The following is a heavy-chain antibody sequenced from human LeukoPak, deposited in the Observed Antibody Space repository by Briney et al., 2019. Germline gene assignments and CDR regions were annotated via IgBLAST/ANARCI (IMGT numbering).Heavy chain of an antibody. CDR3: ASVRFVDWIHVGYMDV. J-gene: IGHJ6*03. V-gene: IGHV4-39*07. Sequence: SETLSLTCTVSGGSISNTNYYWGWIRQSPGKGLEWIGSIYYTGSTYYNPSLKSRVSISLDMSKTHFFLKLTSVTAADTAVYYCASVRFVDWIHVGYMDVWGKGTTVTVS. CDR2: IYYTGST. D-gene: IGHD3/OR15-3a*01. CDR1: GGSISNTNYY.